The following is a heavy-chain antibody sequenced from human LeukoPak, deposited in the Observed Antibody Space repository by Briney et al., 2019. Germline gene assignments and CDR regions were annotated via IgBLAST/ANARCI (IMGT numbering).Heavy chain of an antibody. V-gene: IGHV3-30*03. D-gene: IGHD2-2*01. CDR2: ISYDGSNK. CDR1: GFTFSSYG. Sequence: PGRSLRLSCAASGFTFSSYGMHWVRQAPGKGLEWVAVISYDGSNKYYADSVKGRFTISRDNSKNTLYLQMNSLRAEDTAVYYCARDPCSSSTSCYDVDTAMAPGDYWGQGTLVTVSS. CDR3: ARDPCSSSTSCYDVDTAMAPGDY. J-gene: IGHJ4*02.